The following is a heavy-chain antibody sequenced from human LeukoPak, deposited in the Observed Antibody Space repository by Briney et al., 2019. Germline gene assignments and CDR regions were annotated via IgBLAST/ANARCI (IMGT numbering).Heavy chain of an antibody. CDR1: GASSRSYY. V-gene: IGHV4-59*12. J-gene: IGHJ3*02. CDR2: IYYSGVT. CDR3: ARGYGDNSGAFDI. D-gene: IGHD4-23*01. Sequence: SETLSLTCTVSGASSRSYYWSWIRQPPGKGLEWIGYIYYSGVTNYNPSLKSRVTISVDTSQNQFSLKLSSVTAADTAVYFCARGYGDNSGAFDIWGQGTLVTVSS.